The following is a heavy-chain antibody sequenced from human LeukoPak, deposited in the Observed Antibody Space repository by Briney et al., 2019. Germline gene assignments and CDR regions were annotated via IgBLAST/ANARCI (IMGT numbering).Heavy chain of an antibody. CDR1: SESSGGDD. Sequence: SETLSLTCAMHSESSGGDDWTWIRQPPGKGLEWIGEVSPGGSTRYNPSLRSRVTISLDTSRSRFSLRLSSVTAADTGVYYCARVGPKLHYAYYYGMDVWGQGTTVTVSS. V-gene: IGHV4-34*01. D-gene: IGHD4-17*01. CDR2: VSPGGST. J-gene: IGHJ6*02. CDR3: ARVGPKLHYAYYYGMDV.